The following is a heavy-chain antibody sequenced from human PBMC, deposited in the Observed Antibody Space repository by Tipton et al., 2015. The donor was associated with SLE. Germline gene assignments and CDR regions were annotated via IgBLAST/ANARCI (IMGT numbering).Heavy chain of an antibody. V-gene: IGHV4-39*01. Sequence: TLSLTCTVSGGSISSSSYYWGWIRQPPGKGLEWIGSMYHSGSTYYNPSLKSRVTISVDTSKNQFSLKVSSVTAADTAFYYCARHRDSTVTSDFDYWGQGTLVTVSS. CDR3: ARHRDSTVTSDFDY. CDR2: MYHSGST. D-gene: IGHD4-17*01. J-gene: IGHJ4*02. CDR1: GGSISSSSYY.